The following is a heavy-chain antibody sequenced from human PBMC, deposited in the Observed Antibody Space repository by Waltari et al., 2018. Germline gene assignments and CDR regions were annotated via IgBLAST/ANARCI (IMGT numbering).Heavy chain of an antibody. D-gene: IGHD2-2*02. V-gene: IGHV3-7*01. CDR3: ASRYCTSDRCYSASYKAFDI. Sequence: EVQLVESGVGLVQPGGSLRLCCTASGRTVNREWLTVRRQGPGKGLEWVANIKQDGSEEYYVDSVKGRFTISRDNAKNSLYLQLSNLRADDTAVYYCASRYCTSDRCYSASYKAFDIWGQGTMVAVSS. J-gene: IGHJ3*02. CDR1: GRTVNREW. CDR2: IKQDGSEE.